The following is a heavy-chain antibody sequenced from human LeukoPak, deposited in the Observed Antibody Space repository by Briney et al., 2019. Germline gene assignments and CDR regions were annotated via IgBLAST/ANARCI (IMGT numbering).Heavy chain of an antibody. V-gene: IGHV4-59*01. D-gene: IGHD6-6*01. CDR1: GGSISNYY. CDR3: ARLSRGSSAGFDY. CDR2: IYYSGSS. J-gene: IGHJ4*02. Sequence: PSETLSLTCAVSGGSISNYYWNWIRQPPGKGLEWIGYIYYSGSSSYNPSLKSRVTISVDTSKNQFSLRVNSVTTADTAVYFCARLSRGSSAGFDYWGQGILVTVSS.